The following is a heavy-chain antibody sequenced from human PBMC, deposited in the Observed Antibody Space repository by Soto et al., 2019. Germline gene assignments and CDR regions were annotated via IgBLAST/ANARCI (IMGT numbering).Heavy chain of an antibody. CDR1: GGSFSGYY. CDR2: INHSGST. J-gene: IGHJ3*02. D-gene: IGHD2-2*01. CDR3: ARGVGSTSPNSKNDFDI. Sequence: QVQLQQWGAGLLKPSETLSLTCAVYGGSFSGYYWSWIRQPPGKGLEWIGEINHSGSTNYNPSLKNRVNISVDTSKKQFSLKLSSVTAADTAVYYCARGVGSTSPNSKNDFDIWGQGTMVTVSS. V-gene: IGHV4-34*01.